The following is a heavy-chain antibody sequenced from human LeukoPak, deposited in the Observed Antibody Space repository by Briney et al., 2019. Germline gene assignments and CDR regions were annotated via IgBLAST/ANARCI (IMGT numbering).Heavy chain of an antibody. D-gene: IGHD4-17*01. Sequence: KSSETLSLTCTVSGGSISSGSYYWSWIRQPAGKGLEWIGRIYTSGSTNYNPSLKSRVTISVDTSKNQFSLKLSSVTAADTAVYYCARAAYGDYADYWGQGTLVTVSS. CDR2: IYTSGST. CDR3: ARAAYGDYADY. CDR1: GGSISSGSYY. J-gene: IGHJ4*02. V-gene: IGHV4-61*02.